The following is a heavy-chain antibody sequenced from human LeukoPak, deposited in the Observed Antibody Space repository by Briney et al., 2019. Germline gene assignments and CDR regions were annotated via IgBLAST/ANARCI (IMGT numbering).Heavy chain of an antibody. CDR3: AKILERELQYYYYGMDV. D-gene: IGHD5-24*01. CDR1: GFIFSSYS. Sequence: GSLRLSCAASGFIFSSYSMNWVRQAPGKGLESISSISTTGDRTYYADSVKGRFAISRGNSKNTLYLQMNSLRAEDTAVYYCAKILERELQYYYYGMDVWGQGTSVTVSS. J-gene: IGHJ6*02. CDR2: ISTTGDRT. V-gene: IGHV3-23*01.